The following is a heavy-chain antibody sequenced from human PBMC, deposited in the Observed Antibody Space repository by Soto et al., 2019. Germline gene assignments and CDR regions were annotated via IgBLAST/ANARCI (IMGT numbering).Heavy chain of an antibody. V-gene: IGHV1-18*01. CDR1: GYTFTNYG. J-gene: IGHJ6*02. CDR2: ISGNNGNT. Sequence: ASVKVSCKASGYTFTNYGISWVRQAPGQGLEWMGWISGNNGNTNYAQKLQDRVTMTTDTSTRTAYMELRSLRSDDTAVYYCARGFSQSYYGMDVWGQGTTVTVSS. CDR3: ARGFSQSYYGMDV.